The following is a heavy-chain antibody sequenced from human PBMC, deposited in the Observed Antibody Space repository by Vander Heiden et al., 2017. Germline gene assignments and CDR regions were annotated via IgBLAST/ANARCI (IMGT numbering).Heavy chain of an antibody. V-gene: IGHV4-39*01. CDR3: AREKTMADYYYYGMDV. CDR2: IYYSGST. J-gene: IGHJ6*02. Sequence: QLQLQESGPGLVKPSETLSLTCSVSGGPISSSSYYWGWIRQPPGKGLEWIGSIYYSGSTYYNPSLKSRVTISVDTSKKQFSLKLSSVTAADTAVYYCAREKTMADYYYYGMDVWGQGTTVTVSS. CDR1: GGPISSSSYY. D-gene: IGHD6-19*01.